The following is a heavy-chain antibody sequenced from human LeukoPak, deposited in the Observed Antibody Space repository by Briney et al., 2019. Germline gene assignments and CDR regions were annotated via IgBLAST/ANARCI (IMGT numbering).Heavy chain of an antibody. D-gene: IGHD1-26*01. Sequence: ASETLSLTCTVSGGSISSGGYYWSWIRQPPGKGLEWIGYIYHSGSTYYNPSLKSRVTISVDRSKNQFSLKLSSVTAADTAVYYCARDRTRGERYFDYWGQGTLVTVSS. CDR3: ARDRTRGERYFDY. CDR2: IYHSGST. CDR1: GGSISSGGYY. J-gene: IGHJ4*02. V-gene: IGHV4-30-2*01.